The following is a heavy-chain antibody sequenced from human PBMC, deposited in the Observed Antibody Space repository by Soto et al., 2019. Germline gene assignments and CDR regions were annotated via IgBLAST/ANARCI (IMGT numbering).Heavy chain of an antibody. D-gene: IGHD3-22*01. V-gene: IGHV3-30-3*01. Sequence: WVAVISYDGSNKYYADSVKGRFTISRDNSKNTLYLQMNSLRAEDTAVYYCARGRYYYDSSGYYFDAFDIWGQGTMVTVSS. CDR2: ISYDGSNK. CDR3: ARGRYYYDSSGYYFDAFDI. J-gene: IGHJ3*02.